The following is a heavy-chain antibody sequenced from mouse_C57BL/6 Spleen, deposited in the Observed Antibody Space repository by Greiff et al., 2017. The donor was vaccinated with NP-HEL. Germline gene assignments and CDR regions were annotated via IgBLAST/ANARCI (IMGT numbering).Heavy chain of an antibody. CDR1: GYSFTGYF. CDR3: ARDGYFDY. J-gene: IGHJ2*01. Sequence: EVQRVESGPELVKPGDSVKISCKASGYSFTGYFMNWVMQSHGKSLEWIGRINPYNGDTFYNQKFKGKATLTVDKSSSTAHMELRSLTSEDSAVYYCARDGYFDYWGQGTTLTVSS. CDR2: INPYNGDT. V-gene: IGHV1-20*01.